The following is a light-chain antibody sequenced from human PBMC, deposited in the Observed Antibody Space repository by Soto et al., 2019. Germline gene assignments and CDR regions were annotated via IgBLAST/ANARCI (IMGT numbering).Light chain of an antibody. CDR1: QSVSSSY. CDR2: GAS. CDR3: QQYGSSPGT. Sequence: EIVLTQYPGTLSLSPGERATLSCRASQSVSSSYLARYQQKPGQAPRLLIYGASTRATGIPDRFSGSVSGTDFTRTISRLEPEDVAVYYCQQYGSSPGTFGQGTKVEIK. V-gene: IGKV3-20*01. J-gene: IGKJ1*01.